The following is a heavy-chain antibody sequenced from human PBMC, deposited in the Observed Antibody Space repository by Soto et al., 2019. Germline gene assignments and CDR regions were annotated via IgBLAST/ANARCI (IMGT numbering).Heavy chain of an antibody. CDR2: ISGSGGST. CDR1: GFTVCSYV. V-gene: IGHV3-23*01. D-gene: IGHD3-10*01. CDR3: AKDQVRLWFGELYPYYFDY. Sequence: GGSLRLSSASSGFTVCSYVITWVRQAPGKGLEWVSAISGSGGSTYYADSVKGRFTISRDNSKNTLYLQMNSLRAEDTAVYYCAKDQVRLWFGELYPYYFDYWGQGTLVTVSS. J-gene: IGHJ4*02.